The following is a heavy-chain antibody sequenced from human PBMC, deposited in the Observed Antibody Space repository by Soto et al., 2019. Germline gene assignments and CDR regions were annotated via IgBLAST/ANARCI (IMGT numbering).Heavy chain of an antibody. CDR1: GFTFSSYW. CDR2: IKQDGSEK. V-gene: IGHV3-7*05. D-gene: IGHD3-22*01. Sequence: EVQLVESGGGLVQPGGSLRLSCAASGFTFSSYWMSWVRQAPGKGLEWVANIKQDGSEKYYVDSVKGRFTISRDNAKNSLYLQMNSLRAEDTAVYYCARGGHYYDSSGYGVFDYWGQGTLVTVSS. J-gene: IGHJ4*02. CDR3: ARGGHYYDSSGYGVFDY.